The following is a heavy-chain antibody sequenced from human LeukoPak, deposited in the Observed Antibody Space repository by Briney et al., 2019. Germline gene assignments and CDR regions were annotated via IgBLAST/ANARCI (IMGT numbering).Heavy chain of an antibody. J-gene: IGHJ4*02. CDR3: ARDWYSSSCLDY. CDR1: GYTFTVYY. D-gene: IGHD6-13*01. V-gene: IGHV1-2*02. CDR2: INPNSGGT. Sequence: ASVTVSFKASGYTFTVYYMHWVRQAPGQGREWMGWINPNSGGTNYAQKFQGRVTMTRDTSISTAYMELSRLRSDDTAVYYCARDWYSSSCLDYWGQGTLVTVSS.